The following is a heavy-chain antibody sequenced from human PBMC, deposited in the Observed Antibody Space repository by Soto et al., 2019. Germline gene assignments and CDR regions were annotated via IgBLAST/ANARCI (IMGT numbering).Heavy chain of an antibody. J-gene: IGHJ6*02. CDR3: PSALGRVYSNYYYGMDV. V-gene: IGHV6-1*01. CDR2: TYFRSRWYN. CDR1: GDSVSSNTAA. D-gene: IGHD5-12*01. Sequence: SQTLSLTCAISGDSVSSNTAAWHWIRQSPSRGLEWLGRTYFRSRWYNDYAVSVKSRITIDADTSKNQFSLHLNSVSPEDTAVYYRPSALGRVYSNYYYGMDVWGQGTTVTVSS.